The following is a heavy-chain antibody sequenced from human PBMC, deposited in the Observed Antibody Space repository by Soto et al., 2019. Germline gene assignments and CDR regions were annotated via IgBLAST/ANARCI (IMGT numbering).Heavy chain of an antibody. J-gene: IGHJ5*02. CDR2: IYYSGST. CDR3: ARGPLVVRGVNISWFDP. V-gene: IGHV4-30-4*01. Sequence: SETLSLTCTVSGGSISSGDYYWSWIRQPPGKGLEWIGYIYYSGSTYYNPSLKSRVTISVDTSKNQFSLKLSSVTAADTAVYYCARGPLVVRGVNISWFDPWGQGTLVTVSS. CDR1: GGSISSGDYY. D-gene: IGHD3-10*01.